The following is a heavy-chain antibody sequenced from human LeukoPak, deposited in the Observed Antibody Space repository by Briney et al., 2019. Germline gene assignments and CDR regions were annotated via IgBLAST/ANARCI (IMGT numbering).Heavy chain of an antibody. J-gene: IGHJ4*02. D-gene: IGHD3-22*01. CDR2: IYYSGST. CDR3: ARDRGSPYYYDSSGLFDY. CDR1: GGSISSYY. Sequence: SETQSLTCTVSGGSISSYYWSWIRQPPGKGLEWIGYIYYSGSTNYNPSLKSRVTISVDTSKNQFSLKLSSVTAADTAVYYCARDRGSPYYYDSSGLFDYWGQGTLVTVSS. V-gene: IGHV4-59*01.